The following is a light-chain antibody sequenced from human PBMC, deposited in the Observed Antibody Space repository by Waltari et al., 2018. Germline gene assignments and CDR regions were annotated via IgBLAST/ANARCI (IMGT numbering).Light chain of an antibody. Sequence: QSVLTQPPSASGTPGQRVTISCSASRSNTGSHTVNWYQQLQGTATKLLADSNKQRPPVVPAQFTGSKSGTSAAMAIRGRQSEDEADYYWAAWDDSLNGSWVFGGGTKLTVL. CDR1: RSNTGSHT. CDR3: AAWDDSLNGSWV. J-gene: IGLJ3*02. V-gene: IGLV1-44*01. CDR2: SNK.